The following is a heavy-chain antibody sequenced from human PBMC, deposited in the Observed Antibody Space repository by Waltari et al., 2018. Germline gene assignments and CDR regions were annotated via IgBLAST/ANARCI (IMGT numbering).Heavy chain of an antibody. CDR1: GGSISSSSYY. J-gene: IGHJ4*02. D-gene: IGHD3-3*01. Sequence: QLQLQESGPGLVKPSETLSLTCTVSGGSISSSSYYWGWIRQPPGKGLEWIGSIYYSGSTYYNPSLKSRVTITADTSTDTAYMELSSLRSEDTAVYYCATIFGVAKPFDYWGQGTLVTVSS. V-gene: IGHV4-39*07. CDR3: ATIFGVAKPFDY. CDR2: IYYSGST.